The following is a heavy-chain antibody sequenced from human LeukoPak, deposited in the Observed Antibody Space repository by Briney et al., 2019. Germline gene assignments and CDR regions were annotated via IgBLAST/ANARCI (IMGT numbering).Heavy chain of an antibody. J-gene: IGHJ4*02. CDR2: IYYSGST. Sequence: SETLSLTCTVSGGSISSSSYYWGWIRQPPGKGLEWIGSIYYSGSTYYNPSLKSRVTISVDKSKNQFSLKLSSVTAADTAVYYCARRRTIFGVAIDYWGQGTLVTVSS. D-gene: IGHD3-3*01. V-gene: IGHV4-39*01. CDR3: ARRRTIFGVAIDY. CDR1: GGSISSSSYY.